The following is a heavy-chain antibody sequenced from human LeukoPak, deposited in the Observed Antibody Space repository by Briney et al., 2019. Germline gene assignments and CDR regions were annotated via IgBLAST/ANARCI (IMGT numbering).Heavy chain of an antibody. CDR1: GFIFSNYW. CDR3: ARYNHGSIDH. D-gene: IGHD3-10*01. J-gene: IGHJ4*02. Sequence: GGSLRLSCTASGFIFSNYWMQWVRQAPGQGLVWVSLIQSDGSGTTYTDSMKGRFTISRDNAKNTLYLQMNSLTAEDTAVYYCARYNHGSIDHWGQGTLVTVSS. V-gene: IGHV3-74*03. CDR2: IQSDGSGT.